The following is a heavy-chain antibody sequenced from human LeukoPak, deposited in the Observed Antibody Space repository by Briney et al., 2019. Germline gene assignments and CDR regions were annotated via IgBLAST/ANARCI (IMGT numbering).Heavy chain of an antibody. CDR1: GFTFSRYW. Sequence: GGPLRLSCEASGFTFSRYWMHWVRQAPGKVQVWVSRIKSDGKTNYADSVKGRFTISRDNAKNTVSLQMDSLRAEDTGVYYCARAPSEVGGYYPEYFRHWGQGTLVTVSS. CDR2: IKSDGKT. J-gene: IGHJ1*01. D-gene: IGHD3-22*01. CDR3: ARAPSEVGGYYPEYFRH. V-gene: IGHV3-74*01.